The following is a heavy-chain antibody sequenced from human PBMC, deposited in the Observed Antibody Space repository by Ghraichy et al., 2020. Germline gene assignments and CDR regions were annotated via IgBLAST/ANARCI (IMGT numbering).Heavy chain of an antibody. CDR3: AKWVVPAAWISSWFDP. V-gene: IGHV3-23*01. CDR1: GFTFSSYA. CDR2: ISGSGGST. J-gene: IGHJ5*02. D-gene: IGHD2-2*01. Sequence: GGSLRLSCAASGFTFSSYAMSWVRQAPGKGLEWVSAISGSGGSTYYADSVKGRFTISRDNSKNTLYLQMNSLRAEDTAVYYCAKWVVPAAWISSWFDPWGQGTLVTVSS.